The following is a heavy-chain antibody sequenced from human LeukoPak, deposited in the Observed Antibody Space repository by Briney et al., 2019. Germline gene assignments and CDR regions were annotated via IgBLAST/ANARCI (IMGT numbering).Heavy chain of an antibody. CDR2: IYHSGST. J-gene: IGHJ4*02. D-gene: IGHD3-22*01. CDR1: DGSISSGGYS. V-gene: IGHV4-30-2*01. Sequence: SETLSLTCAVSDGSISSGGYSWSWIRQPPGKGLEWIGYIYHSGSTYYNPSLKSRVTISVDRSKNQFSLKLSSVTAADTAVYYCARKGPDSSGYYYLDYWGQGTLVTVSS. CDR3: ARKGPDSSGYYYLDY.